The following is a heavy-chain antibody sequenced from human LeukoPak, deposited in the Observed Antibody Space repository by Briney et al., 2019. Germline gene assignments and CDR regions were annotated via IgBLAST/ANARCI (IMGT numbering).Heavy chain of an antibody. CDR3: ARHAAGSGWYVSPYWYFDL. Sequence: SETLSLTCTVSGDSISTYYWSWIRQPAGKGLEWIGRIFTSGSTNYNPSLKSRVTMSLDTSKNQFSLKLSSVTAADTAVYYCARHAAGSGWYVSPYWYFDLWGRGTLVTVSS. V-gene: IGHV4-4*07. CDR1: GDSISTYY. J-gene: IGHJ2*01. CDR2: IFTSGST. D-gene: IGHD6-19*01.